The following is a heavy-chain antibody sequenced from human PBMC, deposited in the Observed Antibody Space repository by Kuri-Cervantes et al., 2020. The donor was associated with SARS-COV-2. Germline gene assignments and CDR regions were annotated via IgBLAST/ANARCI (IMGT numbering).Heavy chain of an antibody. Sequence: GESLKISCAASGFTFSSYAMSWVRQAPGKGLEWVSAISGSGGSTYYADSVKGWFTISRDNSKNTLYLQMNSLRAEDTAVYYCAKDPKLNDYGDYFDYWGQGTLVTVSS. J-gene: IGHJ4*02. V-gene: IGHV3-23*01. CDR1: GFTFSSYA. CDR2: ISGSGGST. D-gene: IGHD4-17*01. CDR3: AKDPKLNDYGDYFDY.